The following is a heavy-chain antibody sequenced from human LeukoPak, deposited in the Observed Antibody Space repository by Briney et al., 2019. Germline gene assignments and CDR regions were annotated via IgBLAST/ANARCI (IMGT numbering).Heavy chain of an antibody. CDR2: MSYDGSNK. CDR1: GITFSTYD. J-gene: IGHJ4*02. CDR3: AKDLQLALDY. V-gene: IGHV3-30*18. D-gene: IGHD6-13*01. Sequence: GGSLRLSCAASGITFSTYDMHWVRQAPGKGLEWVTVMSYDGSNKYYADSVKGRFTISRDNSKNTLYLQMNSLRADDTAVYYCAKDLQLALDYWGQGTLVTVSP.